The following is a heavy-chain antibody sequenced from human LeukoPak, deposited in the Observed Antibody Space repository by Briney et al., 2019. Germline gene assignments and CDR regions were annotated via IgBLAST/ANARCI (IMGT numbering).Heavy chain of an antibody. Sequence: KSSETLSLTCTVSGGSISSSSYYWGWIRQPPGKGLEWIGSIYYSGSTYYNPSLKSRVTISVDTSKNQFSLKLSSVTAADTAVYYCARCCSDEQPYWGQGTLVTVSS. J-gene: IGHJ4*02. CDR2: IYYSGST. V-gene: IGHV4-39*07. CDR3: ARCCSDEQPY. D-gene: IGHD6-13*01. CDR1: GGSISSSSYY.